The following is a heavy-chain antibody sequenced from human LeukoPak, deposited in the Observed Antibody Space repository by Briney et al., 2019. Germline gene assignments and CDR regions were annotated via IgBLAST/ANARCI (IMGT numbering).Heavy chain of an antibody. CDR3: AKSAGDYYYYYMDV. J-gene: IGHJ6*03. CDR2: ISGSGGST. CDR1: GFTFSSYA. V-gene: IGHV3-23*01. Sequence: GGSLRLSCAASGFTFSSYAVSWVRQAPGKGLEWVSAISGSGGSTYYADSVKGRFTISRDNSKNTLYLQMNSLRAEDTAVYYCAKSAGDYYYYYMDVWGKGTTVTVSS.